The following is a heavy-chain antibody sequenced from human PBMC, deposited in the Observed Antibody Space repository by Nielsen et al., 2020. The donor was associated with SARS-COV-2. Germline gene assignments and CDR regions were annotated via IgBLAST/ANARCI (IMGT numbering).Heavy chain of an antibody. Sequence: ASVQVSCKASGYTFTGYYMHWVRQAPGQGLEWMGRINPNSGGTNYAQKFQGRVTMTRDTSISTAYMELSRLRSDDTAVYYCARILVWLDYYDSSGYPDYWGQGTLVTVSS. V-gene: IGHV1-2*06. CDR2: INPNSGGT. CDR3: ARILVWLDYYDSSGYPDY. CDR1: GYTFTGYY. D-gene: IGHD3-22*01. J-gene: IGHJ4*02.